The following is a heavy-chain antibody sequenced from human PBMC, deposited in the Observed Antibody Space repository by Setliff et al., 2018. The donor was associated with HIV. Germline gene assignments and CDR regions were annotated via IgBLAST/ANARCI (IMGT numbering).Heavy chain of an antibody. CDR3: ARGLRYFDWLTHLGAFDF. Sequence: ASVKVSCKASGYMFTNYALHWVRQAPGQRLEWMGWINAYNGNTKYSQKFQGRVTITRDTSASTAYLELSSLRPEDTAVYYCARGLRYFDWLTHLGAFDFWGRGTMVTVSS. CDR2: INAYNGNT. D-gene: IGHD3-9*01. V-gene: IGHV1-3*01. J-gene: IGHJ3*01. CDR1: GYMFTNYA.